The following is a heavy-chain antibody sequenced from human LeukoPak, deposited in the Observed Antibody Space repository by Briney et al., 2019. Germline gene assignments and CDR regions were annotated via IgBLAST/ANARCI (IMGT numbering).Heavy chain of an antibody. J-gene: IGHJ6*04. Sequence: GGSLRLSCAASGFTFSSYEMNWVRQAPGKGLEWVSYISSSGSTIYYADSVKGRFTISRDNAKNSLYLQMNSLRADDTAVYYCAELGITMIGGVWGKGTTVTISS. CDR1: GFTFSSYE. V-gene: IGHV3-48*03. D-gene: IGHD3-10*02. CDR2: ISSSGSTI. CDR3: AELGITMIGGV.